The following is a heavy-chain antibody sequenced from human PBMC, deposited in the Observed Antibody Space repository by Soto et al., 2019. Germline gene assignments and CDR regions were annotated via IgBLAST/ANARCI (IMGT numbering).Heavy chain of an antibody. CDR3: ARDRSVSAWYYVDY. V-gene: IGHV3-30-3*01. CDR1: GLTFSSYA. Sequence: PGGSLRLSCAASGLTFSSYAMHWVRQAPGKGLEWVAIISDDGSNKYNADSVKGRFTISRDNSRNTLFLQMNSLRAEDTAVYYCARDRSVSAWYYVDYWGQGTLVTVSS. J-gene: IGHJ4*02. D-gene: IGHD6-25*01. CDR2: ISDDGSNK.